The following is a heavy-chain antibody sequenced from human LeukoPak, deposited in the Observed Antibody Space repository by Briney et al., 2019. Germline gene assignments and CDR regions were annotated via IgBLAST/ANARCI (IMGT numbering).Heavy chain of an antibody. J-gene: IGHJ4*02. D-gene: IGHD3-9*01. CDR1: GYTFTTYG. V-gene: IGHV1-18*01. CDR3: ARDLTYFED. CDR2: ISGSNGDT. Sequence: ASVKVSCKASGYTFTTYGISWVRQAPGQELEWMGWISGSNGDTNYAQNFQGRVTMTTDTSTGTAFMELRSLRSDDTAVYYCARDLTYFEDWGQGTLVTVSS.